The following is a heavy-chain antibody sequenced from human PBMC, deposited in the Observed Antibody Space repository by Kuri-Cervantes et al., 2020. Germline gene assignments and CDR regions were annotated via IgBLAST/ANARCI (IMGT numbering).Heavy chain of an antibody. CDR1: GGSISSSTW. Sequence: GSLRLSCAVSGGSISSSTWWSWVRQPPGKGLEWIGEIYHSGSTNYNPSLKSRVTISVDTSKNQFSLKLSSVTAADTAVYYCARGDPDFDYWGQGTLVTVSS. CDR3: ARGDPDFDY. J-gene: IGHJ4*02. V-gene: IGHV4-4*02. CDR2: IYHSGST.